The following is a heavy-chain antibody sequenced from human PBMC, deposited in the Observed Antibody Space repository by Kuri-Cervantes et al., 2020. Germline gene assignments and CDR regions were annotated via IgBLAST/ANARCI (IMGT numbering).Heavy chain of an antibody. V-gene: IGHV3-30-3*01. CDR3: AREWTTVVNYAFDI. D-gene: IGHD4-23*01. J-gene: IGHJ3*02. CDR1: GFSFDDYA. Sequence: GGSLRLSCTPSGFSFDDYAMHWVRQAPGKGLEWVAVISYDGSNKYYADSVKGRFTISRDNSKNTLYLQMNSLRAEDTAVYYCAREWTTVVNYAFDIWGQGTMVTVSS. CDR2: ISYDGSNK.